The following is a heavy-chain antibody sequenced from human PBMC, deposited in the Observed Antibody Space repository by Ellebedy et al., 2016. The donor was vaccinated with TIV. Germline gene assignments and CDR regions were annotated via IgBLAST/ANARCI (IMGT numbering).Heavy chain of an antibody. D-gene: IGHD2-2*01. CDR1: GFTFTDHW. J-gene: IGHJ4*02. V-gene: IGHV3-7*01. CDR3: ARARCSNSDCHIPGY. CDR2: INQDGGDK. Sequence: PGGSLRLSCAVSGFTFTDHWMHWVRQAPGKGLEWVANINQDGGDKYYVDSVKGRFTISRENARNSLYLQMNSLRAEDTAVYYCARARCSNSDCHIPGYWGQGTLVTVSS.